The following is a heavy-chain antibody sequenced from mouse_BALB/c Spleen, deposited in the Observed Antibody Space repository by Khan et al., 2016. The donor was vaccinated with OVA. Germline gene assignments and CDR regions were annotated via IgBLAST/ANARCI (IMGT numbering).Heavy chain of an antibody. CDR3: ARPPYFSYVMGY. D-gene: IGHD2-10*01. Sequence: QIQLVQSGPELKKPGETVKISCKASGYTFTNYGMNWVKQAPGRGLKWMGWINTYTGEPTYADDFKGWFVFSLETSASTAYLQINNLKNEDTATYFCARPPYFSYVMGYWGQGTSVTVSS. CDR2: INTYTGEP. V-gene: IGHV9-3-1*01. J-gene: IGHJ4*01. CDR1: GYTFTNYG.